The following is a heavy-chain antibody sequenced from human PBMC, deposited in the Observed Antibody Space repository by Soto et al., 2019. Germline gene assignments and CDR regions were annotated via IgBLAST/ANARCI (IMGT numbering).Heavy chain of an antibody. D-gene: IGHD1-26*01. Sequence: QVQLQESGPGLVKPSETLSLTCTVSGGSISSYYWSWIRQPPGKGLEWIGYIYYSGITNYDPSLKSRVNISVDTSNNQFCLKLICVTAAETAVYYCARGGGRPDYWGQRTLVTVFS. CDR2: IYYSGIT. V-gene: IGHV4-59*08. J-gene: IGHJ4*02. CDR1: GGSISSYY. CDR3: ARGGGRPDY.